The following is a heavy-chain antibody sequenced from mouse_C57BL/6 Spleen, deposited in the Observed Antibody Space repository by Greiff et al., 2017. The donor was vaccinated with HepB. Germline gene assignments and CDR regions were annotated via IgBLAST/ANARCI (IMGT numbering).Heavy chain of an antibody. J-gene: IGHJ4*01. D-gene: IGHD1-1*01. CDR2: IDPEDGDT. V-gene: IGHV14-2*01. CDR3: ARDGSSYDSAVDY. CDR1: GFTIKDYY. Sequence: EVQLQQSGAELVKPGASVKLSCTASGFTIKDYYMHWVKQRTEQGLEWIGWIDPEDGDTKYASNFQGKSTITAYTSSNTAYLQLSSLTSEDTAVYYCARDGSSYDSAVDYWGQGTSVTVS.